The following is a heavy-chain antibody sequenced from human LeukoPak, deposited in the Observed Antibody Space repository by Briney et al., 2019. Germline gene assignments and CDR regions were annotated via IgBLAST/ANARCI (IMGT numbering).Heavy chain of an antibody. D-gene: IGHD3-10*01. CDR2: INHSGST. CDR1: GGSFSGYY. CDR3: ARERENYGSGSYYKEPFDY. J-gene: IGHJ4*02. V-gene: IGHV4-34*01. Sequence: SETLSLTCAVYGGSFSGYYWSWIRQPPGKGLEWIGEINHSGSTNYNPSLKSRVTTSVDTSKNQFSLKLSSVTAADTAVYYCARERENYGSGSYYKEPFDYWGQGTLVTVSS.